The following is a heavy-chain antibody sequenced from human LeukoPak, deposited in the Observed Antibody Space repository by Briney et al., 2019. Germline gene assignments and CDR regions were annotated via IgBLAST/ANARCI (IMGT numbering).Heavy chain of an antibody. CDR2: IYWDDDK. V-gene: IGHV2-5*02. D-gene: IGHD2-2*01. CDR1: GFLLRTTGVG. Sequence: SGPTLAKPTQTLTLTCSFSGFLLRTTGVGVGWIRQPPGKALDWPAPIYWDDDKRYSPSLKSRLTITKDTSKNQVVLTMTNMDPVDTATDYFAHSPPCSSTSCPGFDPWGQGTLVTVSS. J-gene: IGHJ5*02. CDR3: AHSPPCSSTSCPGFDP.